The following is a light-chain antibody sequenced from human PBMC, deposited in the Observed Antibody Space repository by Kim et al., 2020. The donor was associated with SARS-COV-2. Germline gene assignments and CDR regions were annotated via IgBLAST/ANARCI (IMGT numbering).Light chain of an antibody. CDR2: DAS. CDR3: QQRSNGPLT. CDR1: QSVSSY. J-gene: IGKJ5*01. Sequence: EIVLTQSPATLSLSPGERATLSCRASQSVSSYLAWYQQKPGQAPRLLIYDASNRATGIPARFSGSGSGTDFTLTISSLEPEDFAVYYCQQRSNGPLTFGQGTRLESK. V-gene: IGKV3-11*01.